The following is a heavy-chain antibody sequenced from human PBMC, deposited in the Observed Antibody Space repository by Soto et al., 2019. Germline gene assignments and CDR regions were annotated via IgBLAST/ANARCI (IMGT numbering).Heavy chain of an antibody. CDR2: ISGSGSTI. D-gene: IGHD2-15*01. V-gene: IGHV3-11*01. CDR3: ASGVAASHFYYYYMDV. CDR1: GFTFSDYY. J-gene: IGHJ6*03. Sequence: QVQLVESGGGLVKPGGSLRLSCAASGFTFSDYYMSWIRQAPGKGLEWVSYISGSGSTIYYADSVKGRFTISRGNAKNSLHLQMNSLRAEDTAVYYCASGVAASHFYYYYMDVWGKGTTVTVSS.